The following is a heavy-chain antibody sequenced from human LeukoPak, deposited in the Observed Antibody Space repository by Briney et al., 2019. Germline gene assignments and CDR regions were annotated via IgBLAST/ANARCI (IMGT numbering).Heavy chain of an antibody. CDR2: YSGGST. V-gene: IGHV3-66*01. J-gene: IGHJ3*02. CDR3: ATAFSYAFHI. Sequence: PGGSLRLSCAASGFTVSSSHMTWVRQAPGKGLEWVSIYSGGSTYYADSVQGRFTISRDNSKNMLYLQMNSLRDEDMAVYYCATAFSYAFHIWGQGTMVTVSS. CDR1: GFTVSSSH.